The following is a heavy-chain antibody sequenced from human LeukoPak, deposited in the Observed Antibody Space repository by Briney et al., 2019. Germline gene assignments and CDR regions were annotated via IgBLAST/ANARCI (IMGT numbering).Heavy chain of an antibody. V-gene: IGHV3-30-3*01. CDR2: ISYDGSNK. CDR1: GFTFSSYA. Sequence: GGSLRLSCAASGFTFSSYAMHWVRQAPGKGLEWVAVISYDGSNKYYADSVKGRFTISRDNSKNTLYLQMNSLRAEDTALYYCAREGPSYGSGSYLDYWGQGTLVTVSS. CDR3: AREGPSYGSGSYLDY. D-gene: IGHD3-10*01. J-gene: IGHJ4*02.